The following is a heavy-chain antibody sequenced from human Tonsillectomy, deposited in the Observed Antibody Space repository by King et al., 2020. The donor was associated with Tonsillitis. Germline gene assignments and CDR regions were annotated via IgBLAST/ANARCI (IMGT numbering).Heavy chain of an antibody. Sequence: VQLQQWGAGLLKPSETLSLTCAVYGGSFSGYYWSWIRQPPGKGLEWIGEINHSGSTNYNPSIKSRVTIAVDTSKNQFSLKLSSVTAADTAVYYCTRGRRSGWYNYWGQRTLVTVSS. V-gene: IGHV4-34*01. CDR1: GGSFSGYY. J-gene: IGHJ4*02. D-gene: IGHD6-19*01. CDR3: TRGRRSGWYNY. CDR2: INHSGST.